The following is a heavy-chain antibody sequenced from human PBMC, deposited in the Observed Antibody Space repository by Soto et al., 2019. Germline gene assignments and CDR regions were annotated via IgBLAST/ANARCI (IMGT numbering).Heavy chain of an antibody. CDR2: ISGYNGNT. CDR3: ARETYYYDSSYHYGMDV. J-gene: IGHJ6*02. CDR1: GYSCSSYG. Sequence: ASVKVSCSPSGYSCSSYGIIWVRQAPGQGLEWMGWISGYNGNTNYAQKLQGRVTMTTDTATSTAYMELRSLRSDDTAVYFCARETYYYDSSYHYGMDVWGQGTTVTAP. V-gene: IGHV1-18*01. D-gene: IGHD3-22*01.